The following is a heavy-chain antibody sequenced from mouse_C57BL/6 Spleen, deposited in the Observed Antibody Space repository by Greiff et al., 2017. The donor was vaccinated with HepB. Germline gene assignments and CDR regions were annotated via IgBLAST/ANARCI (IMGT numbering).Heavy chain of an antibody. CDR1: GFTFSSYG. CDR2: ISSGGSYT. D-gene: IGHD1-1*01. J-gene: IGHJ1*03. CDR3: ARHEIGYYGSSYWYFDV. V-gene: IGHV5-6*02. Sequence: EVMLVESGGDLVKPGGSLKLSCAASGFTFSSYGMSWVRQTPDKRLEWVATISSGGSYTYYPDSVKGRFTISRDNAKNTLYLQMSSLKSEDTAMYYCARHEIGYYGSSYWYFDVWGTGTTVTVSS.